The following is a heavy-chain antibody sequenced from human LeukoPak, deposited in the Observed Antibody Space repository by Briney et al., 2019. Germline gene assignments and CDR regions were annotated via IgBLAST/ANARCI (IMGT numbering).Heavy chain of an antibody. Sequence: GGSLRLSCAASGFTVSTYTMHWVRQAPGKGLESVSAIGSDGDSTYYANSVKGRFTISRDNSKNTLYLQMDSLRAEDMAVYYCAREGSPDTYDCWGQGTLVTVSS. J-gene: IGHJ4*02. CDR2: IGSDGDST. D-gene: IGHD2/OR15-2a*01. CDR1: GFTVSTYT. CDR3: AREGSPDTYDC. V-gene: IGHV3-64*01.